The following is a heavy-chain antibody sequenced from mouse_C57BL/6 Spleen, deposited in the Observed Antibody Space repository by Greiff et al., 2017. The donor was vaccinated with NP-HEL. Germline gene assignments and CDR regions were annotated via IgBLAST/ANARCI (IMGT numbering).Heavy chain of an antibody. D-gene: IGHD2-4*01. CDR3: ARRDYDEYYFDY. CDR2: IYPRSGNT. CDR1: GYTFTSYG. J-gene: IGHJ2*01. V-gene: IGHV1-81*01. Sequence: QVQLQQSGAELARPGASVKLSCKASGYTFTSYGISWVKQRPGQGLEWIGEIYPRSGNTYYNEKFKGKATLTADKSSSTAYMELRSLTSEDSAVYFCARRDYDEYYFDYWGQGTTLTVSS.